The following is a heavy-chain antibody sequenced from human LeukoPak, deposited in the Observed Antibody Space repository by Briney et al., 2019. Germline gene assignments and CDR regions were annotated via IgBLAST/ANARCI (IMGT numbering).Heavy chain of an antibody. CDR2: IYYNGNT. D-gene: IGHD4-17*01. V-gene: IGHV4-30-4*02. CDR1: GGSISSGDYY. CDR3: ASGKNDYGDYWFDP. Sequence: SETLSLTCTVSGGSISSGDYYWSWIRQPPGKALEWIAYIYYNGNTYYNPSLKSRLTISVDTSKNQFSLKLSSVTAADTAVYYCASGKNDYGDYWFDPWGQGTLVTVSS. J-gene: IGHJ5*02.